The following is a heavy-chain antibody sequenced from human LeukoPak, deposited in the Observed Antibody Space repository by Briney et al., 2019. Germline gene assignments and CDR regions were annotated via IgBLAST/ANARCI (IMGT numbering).Heavy chain of an antibody. CDR2: IIPIFGTP. Sequence: SVKVSCKASGYTFTSYDINWVRQATGQGLEWMGGIIPIFGTPNYAQKFQGRVTITADESTSTAYMELSSLRSEDTAVYYCARRWGPLCSSASCYWRDWYFDLWGRGTLVTVSS. CDR3: ARRWGPLCSSASCYWRDWYFDL. V-gene: IGHV1-69*13. J-gene: IGHJ2*01. D-gene: IGHD2-2*01. CDR1: GYTFTSYD.